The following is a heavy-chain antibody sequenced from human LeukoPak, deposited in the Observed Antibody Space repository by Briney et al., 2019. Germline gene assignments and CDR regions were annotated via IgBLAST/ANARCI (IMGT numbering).Heavy chain of an antibody. Sequence: GASVKVSCKVSGYTLTELSMHWVRQAPRKGLEWMGGFDPEDGETIYAQKLQGRVTMTTDTPTSTAYMELRSLRSDDTAVYYCARSDDYGDLYFDYWGQGTLVTVSS. CDR3: ARSDDYGDLYFDY. CDR1: GYTLTELS. CDR2: FDPEDGET. V-gene: IGHV1-24*01. D-gene: IGHD4-17*01. J-gene: IGHJ4*02.